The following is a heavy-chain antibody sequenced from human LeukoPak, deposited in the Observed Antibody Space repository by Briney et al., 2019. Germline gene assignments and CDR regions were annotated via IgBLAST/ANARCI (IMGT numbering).Heavy chain of an antibody. J-gene: IGHJ4*02. CDR2: IGTSGNPI. D-gene: IGHD1-26*01. CDR1: GFTFSGYI. V-gene: IGHV3-48*01. Sequence: GGSLRLSCAASGFTFSGYIMNWVRQAPGKGVEWVSFIGTSGNPIYYADSVKGRFTVCRDNAKNSLYLEMDSLRAEDTAVYYCARDRLTSGSYFFDYWGQGTLVTVSS. CDR3: ARDRLTSGSYFFDY.